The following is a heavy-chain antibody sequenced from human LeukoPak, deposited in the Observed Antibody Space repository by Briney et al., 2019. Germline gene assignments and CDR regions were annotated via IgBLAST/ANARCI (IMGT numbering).Heavy chain of an antibody. V-gene: IGHV1-69*13. Sequence: SVKVSCKASGGTFSSYAISWVRQAPGQGLEWMGGIIPIFGTANYAQKFQGRVTITADESTSTAYMELSSLRSEDTAVYYCARGRTRGYCSGGSCYPGPNWFDPWGQGTLVTVSS. CDR1: GGTFSSYA. D-gene: IGHD2-15*01. CDR3: ARGRTRGYCSGGSCYPGPNWFDP. CDR2: IIPIFGTA. J-gene: IGHJ5*02.